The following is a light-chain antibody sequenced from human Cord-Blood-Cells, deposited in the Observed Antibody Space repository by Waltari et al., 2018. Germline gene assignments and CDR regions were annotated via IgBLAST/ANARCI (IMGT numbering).Light chain of an antibody. V-gene: IGKV1-8*01. J-gene: IGKJ5*01. Sequence: AIRITQSPSSLSASTGDRVTITCRASQGISSYLALYQQKPGKAPKLLIYAASTLQSGVPSRFSGSGSGTDFTLTISCLQSEDFATYYCQQYYSYPLVTFGQGTRLEIK. CDR1: QGISSY. CDR2: AAS. CDR3: QQYYSYPLVT.